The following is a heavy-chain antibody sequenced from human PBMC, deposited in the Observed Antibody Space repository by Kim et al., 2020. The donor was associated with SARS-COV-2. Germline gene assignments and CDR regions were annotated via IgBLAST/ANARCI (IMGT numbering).Heavy chain of an antibody. J-gene: IGHJ4*02. CDR3: AKAALFSAWKTTVVTHFDY. V-gene: IGHV3-23*01. Sequence: GRFTISRDNSKNTLYLQMNSLRAEDTAVYYCAKAALFSAWKTTVVTHFDYWGQGTLVTVSS. D-gene: IGHD4-17*01.